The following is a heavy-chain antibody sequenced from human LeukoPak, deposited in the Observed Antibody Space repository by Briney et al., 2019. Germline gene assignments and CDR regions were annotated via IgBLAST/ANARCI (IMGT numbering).Heavy chain of an antibody. Sequence: ASVKVSCKASGCTFTGYYMHWVRQAPGQGLEWMGWINPNSGGTNYAQKFQGRVTMTRDTSISTAYMELSRLRSDDTAVYYCARTLHYYDSSGYYQPLDYWGQGTLVTVSS. V-gene: IGHV1-2*02. CDR3: ARTLHYYDSSGYYQPLDY. D-gene: IGHD3-22*01. CDR1: GCTFTGYY. J-gene: IGHJ4*02. CDR2: INPNSGGT.